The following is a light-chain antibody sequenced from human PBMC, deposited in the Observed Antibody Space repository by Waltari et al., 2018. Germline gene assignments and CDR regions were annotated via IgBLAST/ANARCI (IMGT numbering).Light chain of an antibody. CDR3: QQRSNWPT. J-gene: IGKJ3*01. Sequence: EIVLTQSPATLSLSPGERATLSCRASQSVSSYLAWFQQKPGQAPRLLIDAASNRATGIPARFSGSGSGTDFTLTISSLEPEDFAVYYCQQRSNWPTFGPGTKVDIK. CDR1: QSVSSY. CDR2: AAS. V-gene: IGKV3-11*01.